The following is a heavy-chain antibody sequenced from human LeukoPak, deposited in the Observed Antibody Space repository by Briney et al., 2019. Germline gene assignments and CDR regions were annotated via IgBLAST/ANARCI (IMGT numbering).Heavy chain of an antibody. D-gene: IGHD6-19*01. CDR1: GGTFSSYA. CDR3: ARDWGSSGHDAFDI. J-gene: IGHJ3*02. CDR2: IIPIFGTA. Sequence: SVKVSCKASGGTFSSYAISWVRQAPGQGLEWMGGIIPIFGTANYAQKFQGRVTITADKSTSTAYMELSSLRSEDTALYYCARDWGSSGHDAFDIWGQGTMVTVSS. V-gene: IGHV1-69*06.